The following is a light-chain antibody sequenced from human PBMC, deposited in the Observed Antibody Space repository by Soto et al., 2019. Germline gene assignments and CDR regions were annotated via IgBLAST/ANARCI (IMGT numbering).Light chain of an antibody. V-gene: IGKV4-1*01. Sequence: DFVLTQSPDSLAVSLGETATINCKSSQSVLYSSNSNNYLSWYQQKPGQPPKLLIYWASTRESWVPERFSGSGSGTDFTLTISSLQAEDVAVYYCHQYINAPWTFGQGTKVEIK. J-gene: IGKJ1*01. CDR1: QSVLYSSNSNNY. CDR3: HQYINAPWT. CDR2: WAS.